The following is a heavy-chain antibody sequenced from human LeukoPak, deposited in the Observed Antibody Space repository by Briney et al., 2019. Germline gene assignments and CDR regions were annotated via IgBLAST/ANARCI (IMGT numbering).Heavy chain of an antibody. J-gene: IGHJ4*02. CDR3: ARAPEGYTVVTIFDF. V-gene: IGHV3-7*05. CDR1: GFTFSNYW. Sequence: PGGSLRLSCAASGFTFSNYWMSWVRQAPGEGLEWVANIKQDGSEKYYVDSVKGRFTISRDNAKNSLYLQMNSLRAEDTAVYYCARAPEGYTVVTIFDFWGLGTLVTASS. CDR2: IKQDGSEK. D-gene: IGHD4-23*01.